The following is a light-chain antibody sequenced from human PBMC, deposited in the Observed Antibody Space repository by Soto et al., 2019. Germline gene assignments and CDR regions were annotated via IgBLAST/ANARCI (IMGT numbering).Light chain of an antibody. Sequence: DIQMTQSPSTLSASVGDRVTITCRASQSISSWLAWYQQKPGKAPKLLIYKASSLESGVPSRFSGSGSGTEFTLTISSLQPDDFAPYYSQQYNSYPWTFGKGTKLETK. CDR1: QSISSW. CDR3: QQYNSYPWT. J-gene: IGKJ2*02. V-gene: IGKV1-5*03. CDR2: KAS.